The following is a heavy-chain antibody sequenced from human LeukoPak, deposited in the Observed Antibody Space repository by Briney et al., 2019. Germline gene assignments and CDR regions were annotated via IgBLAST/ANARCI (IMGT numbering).Heavy chain of an antibody. Sequence: PGGSLRLSCVVSGFTFSTYSMNWVRQPPGKGLEWIGSIYYSGSTYYNPSLKSRVTISVDTSKNQFSLKLSSVTAADTAVYYCARLWIQLWQDYWGQGTLVTVSS. V-gene: IGHV4-38-2*01. CDR2: IYYSGST. J-gene: IGHJ4*02. D-gene: IGHD5-18*01. CDR1: GFTFSTYS. CDR3: ARLWIQLWQDY.